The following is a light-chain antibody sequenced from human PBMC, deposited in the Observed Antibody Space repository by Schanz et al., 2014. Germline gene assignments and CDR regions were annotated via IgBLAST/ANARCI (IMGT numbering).Light chain of an antibody. V-gene: IGLV2-18*02. Sequence: QSALTQPASVSGSPGQSITISCTGTSSDIGSYNLVSWYQQPPGTAPKLMIYEVSNRPSGVPDRFSGSKSGNTASLTISGLQAEDEADYYCSSYTSSRTFVVFGGGTKLTVL. J-gene: IGLJ2*01. CDR1: SSDIGSYNL. CDR2: EVS. CDR3: SSYTSSRTFVV.